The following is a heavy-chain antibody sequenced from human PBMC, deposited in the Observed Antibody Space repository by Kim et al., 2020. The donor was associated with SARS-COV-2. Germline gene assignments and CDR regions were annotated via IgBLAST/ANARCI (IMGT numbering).Heavy chain of an antibody. V-gene: IGHV4-39*07. Sequence: YNPSLKSRVTISVDTCKNQFSLKLSSVTAADTAVYYCARDVRDSGGRFDPWGQGTLVTVSS. J-gene: IGHJ5*02. CDR3: ARDVRDSGGRFDP. D-gene: IGHD2-15*01.